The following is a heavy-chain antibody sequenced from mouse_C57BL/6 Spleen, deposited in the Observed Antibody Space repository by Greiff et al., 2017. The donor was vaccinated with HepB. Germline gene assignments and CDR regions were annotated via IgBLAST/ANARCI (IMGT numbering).Heavy chain of an antibody. CDR1: GYAFSSSW. Sequence: VKLMESGPELVKPGASVKISCKASGYAFSSSWMNWVKQRPGKGLEWIGRIYPGDGDTNYNGKFKGKATLTADKSSSTAYMQLSSLTSEDSAVYFCARLLRGFSYYFDYWGQGTTLTVSS. V-gene: IGHV1-82*01. CDR3: ARLLRGFSYYFDY. J-gene: IGHJ2*01. D-gene: IGHD1-1*01. CDR2: IYPGDGDT.